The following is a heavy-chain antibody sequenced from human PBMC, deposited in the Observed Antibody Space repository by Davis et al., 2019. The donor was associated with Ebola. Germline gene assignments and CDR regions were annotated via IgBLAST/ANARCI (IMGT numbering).Heavy chain of an antibody. Sequence: SETLSLTCTVSGGSISSGGYYWSWIRQHPGKGLEWIGYIYYSGSTNYNPSLKSRVTISVDTSKNQFSLKLSSVTAADTAVYYCARGGIAPSLAAADLSYYYGMDVWGQGTTVTVSS. V-gene: IGHV4-31*03. CDR1: GGSISSGGYY. J-gene: IGHJ6*02. CDR2: IYYSGST. D-gene: IGHD6-13*01. CDR3: ARGGIAPSLAAADLSYYYGMDV.